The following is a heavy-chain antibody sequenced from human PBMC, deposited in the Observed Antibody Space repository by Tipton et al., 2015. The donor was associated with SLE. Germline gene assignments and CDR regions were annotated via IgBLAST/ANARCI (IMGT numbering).Heavy chain of an antibody. CDR2: IYYSGST. J-gene: IGHJ5*02. CDR3: ARAALSIQQLPSVAWFDP. Sequence: TLSLTCTVSGGSISSHYWSWIRQPPGKGLEWIGYIYYSGSTNYNPSLKSRVTISVDTSKNQFSLKLSSVTAADTAVYYCARAALSIQQLPSVAWFDPWGQGTLVTVSS. V-gene: IGHV4-59*11. D-gene: IGHD6-13*01. CDR1: GGSISSHY.